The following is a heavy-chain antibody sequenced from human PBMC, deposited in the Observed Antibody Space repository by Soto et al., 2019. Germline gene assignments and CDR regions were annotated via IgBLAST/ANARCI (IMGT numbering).Heavy chain of an antibody. CDR2: IYWNDDK. CDR1: GFSLSTSGVG. CDR3: XXXXXXXXXLEWLPYF. D-gene: IGHD3-3*01. J-gene: IGHJ4*02. V-gene: IGHV2-5*01. Sequence: QITLKESGPTLVKPTQTLTLTCTFSGFSLSTSGVGVGWIRQPPGXXLEWLALIYWNDDKRYSPSLKSRLTITKDTSKNQVXXXXXXXXXXXXXXXXXXXXXXXXXXLEWLPYFWGQGTLVTVSS.